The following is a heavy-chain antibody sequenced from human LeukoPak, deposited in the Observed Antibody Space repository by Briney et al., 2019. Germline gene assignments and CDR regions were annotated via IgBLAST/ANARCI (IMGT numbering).Heavy chain of an antibody. Sequence: GRSLRLSCAASGFTFDNCAMHWVRQAPGKGLEWVSGISWNSASIAYADSVKGRFTISRDNAKNSLYLQMNSLRGDDTAFYYCTKDIGRDDYYFDCWGQGTLVTVSS. V-gene: IGHV3-9*01. CDR1: GFTFDNCA. D-gene: IGHD1-1*01. CDR3: TKDIGRDDYYFDC. J-gene: IGHJ4*02. CDR2: ISWNSASI.